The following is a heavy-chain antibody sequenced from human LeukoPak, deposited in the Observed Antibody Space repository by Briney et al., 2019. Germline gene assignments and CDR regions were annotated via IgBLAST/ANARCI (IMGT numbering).Heavy chain of an antibody. D-gene: IGHD2-21*01. CDR3: GAGAVWLIDG. CDR1: GFTFSNYW. CDR2: LNQDGSER. J-gene: IGHJ4*02. Sequence: GGSLRLSCAASGFTFSNYWMNWVRQAPGKGLEWVALLNQDGSERLYVDSVKGRFTISRDNAKSSLCLQMHRLSVAVTDVYYCGAGAVWLIDGWGERSLVSVS. V-gene: IGHV3-7*01.